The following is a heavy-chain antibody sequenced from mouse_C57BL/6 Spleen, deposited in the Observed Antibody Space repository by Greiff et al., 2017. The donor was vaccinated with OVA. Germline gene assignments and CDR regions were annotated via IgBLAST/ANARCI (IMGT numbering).Heavy chain of an antibody. CDR3: ARRPTVVEYYFDY. D-gene: IGHD1-1*01. V-gene: IGHV1-42*01. CDR1: GYSFTGYY. J-gene: IGHJ2*01. CDR2: INPSTGGT. Sequence: EVKLQQSGPELVKPGASVKISCKASGYSFTGYYMNWVKQSPEKSLEWIGEINPSTGGTTYNQKFKAKATLTVDKSSSTAYMQLKSLTSEDSAVYYCARRPTVVEYYFDYWGQGTTLTVSS.